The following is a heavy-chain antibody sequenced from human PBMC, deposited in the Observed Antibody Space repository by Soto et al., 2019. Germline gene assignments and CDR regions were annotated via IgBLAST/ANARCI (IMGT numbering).Heavy chain of an antibody. CDR3: AKTYLEMTTVTTRLGVGAFDI. Sequence: GGSLRLSCAASGFTFSSYGMHWVRQAPGKGLEWVAVISYDGSNKYYADSVKGRFTISRDNSKNTLYLQMNSLRSEDTAVYYCAKTYLEMTTVTTRLGVGAFDIWGQGTMVTVSS. V-gene: IGHV3-30*18. D-gene: IGHD4-17*01. CDR1: GFTFSSYG. CDR2: ISYDGSNK. J-gene: IGHJ3*02.